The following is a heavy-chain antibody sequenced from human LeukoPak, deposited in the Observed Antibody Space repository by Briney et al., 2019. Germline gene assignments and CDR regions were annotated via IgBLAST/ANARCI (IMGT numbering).Heavy chain of an antibody. CDR3: ARPSPPGDGYNPPDH. CDR2: ISNDERNK. CDR1: GFTFTNFS. Sequence: GGSLTLSCAASGFTFTNFSMHWVRQAPGKGLEWVAVISNDERNKYYADSVKGRFTISRDNSNSMVYLHMTSLRLEDTALYYCARPSPPGDGYNPPDHWGQGTLVTVSS. V-gene: IGHV3-30*04. D-gene: IGHD5-24*01. J-gene: IGHJ4*02.